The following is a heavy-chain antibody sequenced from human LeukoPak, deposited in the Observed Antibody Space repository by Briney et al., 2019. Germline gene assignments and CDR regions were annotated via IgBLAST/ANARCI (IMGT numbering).Heavy chain of an antibody. Sequence: SETLSLTCAVSGYSISSGYYWGWIRQPPGKGLEWIGSIYHSGSTYYNPSLKSRVTISVDTSKNQFSLKLSSVTAADTAVYYCASASGASSSSYFDYWGQGTLATVSS. CDR1: GYSISSGYY. D-gene: IGHD3-10*01. J-gene: IGHJ4*02. V-gene: IGHV4-38-2*01. CDR2: IYHSGST. CDR3: ASASGASSSSYFDY.